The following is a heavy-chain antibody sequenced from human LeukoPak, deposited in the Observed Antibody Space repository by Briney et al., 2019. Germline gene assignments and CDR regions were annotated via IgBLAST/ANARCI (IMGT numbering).Heavy chain of an antibody. J-gene: IGHJ4*02. Sequence: SETLSLTCAVYGGSFSGYYWSWIRQPPGKGLEWIGEINHSGSTNYNPSLKSRVTISVDTSKNQFSLKLSSVTAADTAVYYCARASRSRVRRNIWGVPAACCLDYFDYWGQGTLVTVSS. CDR3: ARASRSRVRRNIWGVPAACCLDYFDY. CDR1: GGSFSGYY. D-gene: IGHD2-2*01. CDR2: INHSGST. V-gene: IGHV4-34*01.